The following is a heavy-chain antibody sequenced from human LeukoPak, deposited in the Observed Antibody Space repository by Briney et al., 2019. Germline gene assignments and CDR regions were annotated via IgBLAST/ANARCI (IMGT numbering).Heavy chain of an antibody. CDR2: ISGSGGST. D-gene: IGHD5-18*01. J-gene: IGHJ4*02. Sequence: PGGSLRLSCAASGFTFSSYAMSWVRQAPGKGLEWVSAISGSGGSTYYADSVKGRFTISRDNSKNTLYLQMNSLRAEDTAVYYCAKDRELGYSYGFSTFGYWGQGTLVTVSS. CDR1: GFTFSSYA. V-gene: IGHV3-23*01. CDR3: AKDRELGYSYGFSTFGY.